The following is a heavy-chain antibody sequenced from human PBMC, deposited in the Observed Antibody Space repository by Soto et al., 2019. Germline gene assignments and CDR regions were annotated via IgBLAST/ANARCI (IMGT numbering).Heavy chain of an antibody. J-gene: IGHJ6*02. Sequence: QVQLVESGGGVVQPGRSLRLSCAASGFTFSSYAMHWVRQAPGKGLERVAVISYDGSNKYYADSVKGRFTISRDNSKNTLYLQMNSLRAEDTAVYYCARVARFLEWLLYSYYYYGMDVWGQGTTVTVSS. CDR1: GFTFSSYA. V-gene: IGHV3-30-3*01. CDR2: ISYDGSNK. D-gene: IGHD3-3*01. CDR3: ARVARFLEWLLYSYYYYGMDV.